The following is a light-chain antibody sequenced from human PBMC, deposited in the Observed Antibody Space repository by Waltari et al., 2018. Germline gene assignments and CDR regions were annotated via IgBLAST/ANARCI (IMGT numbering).Light chain of an antibody. Sequence: HSVLTQPPSASGTPAQRVTISCSGGRSNIGTHHVSWFHQLPGTPPQLLIYRNDQRPSGVPARFSCSKSGTSASLAISGLRSEDEADYYCAAWDGSLSAWLFGGGTKLTVL. CDR3: AAWDGSLSAWL. CDR1: RSNIGTHH. CDR2: RND. J-gene: IGLJ3*02. V-gene: IGLV1-47*01.